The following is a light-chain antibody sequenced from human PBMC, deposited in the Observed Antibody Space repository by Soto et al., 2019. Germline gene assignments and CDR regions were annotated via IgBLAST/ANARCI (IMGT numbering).Light chain of an antibody. V-gene: IGKV1-39*01. J-gene: IGKJ2*01. Sequence: DIQITQSPSSLSVSVGDRVTITCRASQNIAGYLNWYQQKPGKAPELLIYGSSTLQSGVPSSFSGSGSGTDFTLTISSLQPEDFATYYCQQTYITPYTFGQGTNLEIK. CDR2: GSS. CDR3: QQTYITPYT. CDR1: QNIAGY.